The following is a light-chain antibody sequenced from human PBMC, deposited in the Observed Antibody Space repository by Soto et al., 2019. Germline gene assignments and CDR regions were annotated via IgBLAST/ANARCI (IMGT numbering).Light chain of an antibody. CDR1: QDISSY. J-gene: IGKJ4*01. CDR3: QQYDNLPRLT. CDR2: DAS. V-gene: IGKV1-33*01. Sequence: DIPMTQSPSSLSASVGDRVTITCQASQDISSYLNWYQQKPGKAPKLLIYDASNLETGVPSRFSGSGSGTDFTFTISSLQPEDIATYYCQQYDNLPRLTFGGGTKVEIK.